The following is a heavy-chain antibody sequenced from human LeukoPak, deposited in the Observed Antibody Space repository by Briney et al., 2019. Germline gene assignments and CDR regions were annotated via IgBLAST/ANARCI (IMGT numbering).Heavy chain of an antibody. J-gene: IGHJ6*02. Sequence: GGSLRLSCAVSGITLSNYGMSWVRQAPGRGLGWVSAISGSGGSTYYADSVKGRFTISRDNSKNTLYLQMNSLRAEDTAVYYCATPTVPDLYYYGMDVWGQGTTVTVSS. D-gene: IGHD4-11*01. CDR2: ISGSGGST. V-gene: IGHV3-23*01. CDR3: ATPTVPDLYYYGMDV. CDR1: GITLSNYG.